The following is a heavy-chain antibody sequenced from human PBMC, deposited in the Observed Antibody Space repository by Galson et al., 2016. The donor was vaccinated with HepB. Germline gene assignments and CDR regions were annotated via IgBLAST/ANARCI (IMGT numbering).Heavy chain of an antibody. D-gene: IGHD6-19*01. V-gene: IGHV3-21*01. CDR2: ISSSANYI. J-gene: IGHJ6*02. Sequence: SLRLSCAASGFTVSNNYLTWVRQAPGKGLEWVTSISSSANYIFYADSVKGRFTISRDNDKNSLSLQMNSLRVEDTAVYYCARDFVLFRDSEWLWGGMGAWGQGTTVVVS. CDR3: ARDFVLFRDSEWLWGGMGA. CDR1: GFTVSNNY.